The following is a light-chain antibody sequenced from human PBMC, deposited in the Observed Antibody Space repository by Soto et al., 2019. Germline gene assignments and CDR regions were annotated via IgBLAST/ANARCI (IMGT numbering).Light chain of an antibody. V-gene: IGLV1-47*01. Sequence: QSVLTQPPSASGTPGQRVTISCSGSSPNIGSNYVYWYQQLPGTSPKILIYRNNQRPSGVPDQFSGSKSGTSASLAISGLRSEDEGDYYCAAWDDSLSAVVFGGGTKLPVL. CDR3: AAWDDSLSAVV. CDR1: SPNIGSNY. CDR2: RNN. J-gene: IGLJ2*01.